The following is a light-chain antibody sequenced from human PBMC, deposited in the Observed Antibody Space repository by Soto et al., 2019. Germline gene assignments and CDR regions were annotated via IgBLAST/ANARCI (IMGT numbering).Light chain of an antibody. Sequence: QSALTHPRSVSGSPGQSVTISCTGTSSDVGAYNYVPWYQQHPGKAPKLMTYDVSKRPSGVPDRFSGSKSGNTASLTISGLQAEDEADYYCCSYADNYSYVFGTGTKVTVL. CDR2: DVS. CDR3: CSYADNYSYV. CDR1: SSDVGAYNY. V-gene: IGLV2-11*01. J-gene: IGLJ1*01.